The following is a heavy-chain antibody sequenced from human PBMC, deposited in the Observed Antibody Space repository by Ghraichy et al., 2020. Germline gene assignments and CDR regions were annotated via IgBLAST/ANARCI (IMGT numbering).Heavy chain of an antibody. Sequence: ETLSLTCAASGFAVSDNYMIWVRQAPGTGLEWVSLIYTGGSAAYSDSVKGRFTISRDNFKNTIYLQMNSLRVEDSALYYCARDRRAYGMDVWGQGTTVIVSS. CDR2: IYTGGSA. V-gene: IGHV3-53*01. J-gene: IGHJ6*02. CDR3: ARDRRAYGMDV. CDR1: GFAVSDNY.